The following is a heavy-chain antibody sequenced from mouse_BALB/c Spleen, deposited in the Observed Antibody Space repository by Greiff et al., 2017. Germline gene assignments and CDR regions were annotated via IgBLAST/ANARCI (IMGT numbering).Heavy chain of an antibody. V-gene: IGHV1S135*01. CDR1: GYSFTSYY. CDR3: ARRDGKGYYYAMDY. D-gene: IGHD2-1*01. J-gene: IGHJ4*01. CDR2: IDPFNGGT. Sequence: VQLKQSGPELMKPGASVKISCKASGYSFTSYYMHWVKQSHGKSLEWIGYIDPFNGGTSYNQKFKGKATLTVDKSSSTAYMHLSSLTSEDSAVYYCARRDGKGYYYAMDYWGQGTSVTVSS.